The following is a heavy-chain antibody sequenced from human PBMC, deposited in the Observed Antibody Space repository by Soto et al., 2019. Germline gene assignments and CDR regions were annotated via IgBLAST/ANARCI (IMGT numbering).Heavy chain of an antibody. V-gene: IGHV3-48*04. CDR1: GFTFRYYS. D-gene: IGHD1-1*01. Sequence: GGSLRLSCAASGFTFRYYSMNWVRKAPGKGLEWISYISWNSDTIFYADSVKGRFTVSRDDATNSLHLQINSLRGEDTAVYYCARVEGGALDHWGQGTLVTVSS. J-gene: IGHJ4*02. CDR2: ISWNSDTI. CDR3: ARVEGGALDH.